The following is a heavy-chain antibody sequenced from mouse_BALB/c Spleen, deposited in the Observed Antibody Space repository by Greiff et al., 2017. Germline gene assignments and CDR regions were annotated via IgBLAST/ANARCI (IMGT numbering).Heavy chain of an antibody. CDR3: VRDEGWFAY. CDR2: IRSKSNNYAT. CDR1: GFTFNTNA. J-gene: IGHJ3*01. V-gene: IGHV10S3*01. Sequence: TGGGLVQPKGSLKLSCAASGFTFNTNAMNWVRQAPGKGLEWVARIRSKSNNYATYYADSVKDRFTISRDDSQSMLYLQMNNLKTEDTAMYYCVRDEGWFAYWGQGTLVTVSA.